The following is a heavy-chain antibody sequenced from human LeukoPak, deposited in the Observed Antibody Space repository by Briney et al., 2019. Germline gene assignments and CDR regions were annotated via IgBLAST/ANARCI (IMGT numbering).Heavy chain of an antibody. D-gene: IGHD7-27*01. V-gene: IGHV4-4*07. J-gene: IGHJ4*02. CDR2: LYIGRET. CDR1: DVSISNHY. Sequence: TSETLSLTCTVSDVSISNHYWTWIRQPAGKGLEWIGRLYIGRETDYNPSLKSRVTMSVDTSNSQFSLRLTSVTAADTATYYCARESRVLIGDGYYLDSWGPGTLITVSS. CDR3: ARESRVLIGDGYYLDS.